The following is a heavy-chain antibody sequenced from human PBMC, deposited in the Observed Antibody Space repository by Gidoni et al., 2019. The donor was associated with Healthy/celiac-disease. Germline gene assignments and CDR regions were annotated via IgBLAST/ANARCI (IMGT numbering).Heavy chain of an antibody. D-gene: IGHD4-4*01. CDR3: AKGTYSNWYYYYYGMDV. CDR2: ISYDGSNK. J-gene: IGHJ6*02. Sequence: QVQLVESGGGVVQPGRSLRLSCAASGFTFSSNGMHWVRQAPGKGLEWVAVISYDGSNKYYADSVKGRFTISRDNSKNTLYLQMNSLRAEDTAVYYCAKGTYSNWYYYYYGMDVWGQGTTVTVSS. V-gene: IGHV3-30*18. CDR1: GFTFSSNG.